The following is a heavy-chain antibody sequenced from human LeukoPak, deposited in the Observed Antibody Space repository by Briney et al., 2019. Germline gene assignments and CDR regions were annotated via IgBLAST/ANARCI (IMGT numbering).Heavy chain of an antibody. D-gene: IGHD1-26*01. CDR2: INPNSGGT. J-gene: IGHJ1*01. CDR1: GYTFTGYY. Sequence: ASVKVSCKASGYTFTGYYLHWVRQAPGQGLDWMGWINPNSGGTTYAQNFKGRVTMTWDTSISTAYMELSRLRSDDTAVYYCAREWELLRRYLYHWGQGTLVTVSS. V-gene: IGHV1-2*02. CDR3: AREWELLRRYLYH.